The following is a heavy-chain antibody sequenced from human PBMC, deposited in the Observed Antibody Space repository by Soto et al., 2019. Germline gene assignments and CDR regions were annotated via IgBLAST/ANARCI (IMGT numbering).Heavy chain of an antibody. CDR2: IIPIFGTA. CDR1: GGTFSSYA. D-gene: IGHD3-22*01. J-gene: IGHJ5*01. CDR3: AGGYYYDSSGYYVWFDS. V-gene: IGHV1-69*06. Sequence: QVQLVQSGAEVKKPGSSVKVSCKASGGTFSSYAISWVRQAPGQGLEWMGGIIPIFGTANYAQKFQGRVTITADKSTSTAYMELSRLRSEDTAVYYCAGGYYYDSSGYYVWFDSWGQGTLVTVSS.